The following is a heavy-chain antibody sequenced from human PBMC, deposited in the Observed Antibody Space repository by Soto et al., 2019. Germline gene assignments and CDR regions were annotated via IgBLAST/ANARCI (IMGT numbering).Heavy chain of an antibody. Sequence: SETLSLTCTVSGGPISSYYWSWIRQPAGKGLEWIGRIYTSGSTNYNPSLKSRVTMSVDTSKNQFSLKLSSVTAADTAVYYCARVRSSDYYYYYGMDVWGQGTTVTVSS. CDR2: IYTSGST. CDR3: ARVRSSDYYYYYGMDV. J-gene: IGHJ6*02. CDR1: GGPISSYY. V-gene: IGHV4-4*07. D-gene: IGHD6-6*01.